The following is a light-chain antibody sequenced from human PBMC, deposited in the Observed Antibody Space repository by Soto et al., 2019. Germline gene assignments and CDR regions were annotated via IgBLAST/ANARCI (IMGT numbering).Light chain of an antibody. Sequence: QSALAQPASVSGSPGQSITISCTGTSSDVGLYDYASWYQQHPGKAPQLMIYAVSNRPSGVSNRSSASKSGNTASLFISGLQAEDEADYYCSSYTSDSSYVFGSGTKVTVL. CDR2: AVS. J-gene: IGLJ1*01. V-gene: IGLV2-14*01. CDR1: SSDVGLYDY. CDR3: SSYTSDSSYV.